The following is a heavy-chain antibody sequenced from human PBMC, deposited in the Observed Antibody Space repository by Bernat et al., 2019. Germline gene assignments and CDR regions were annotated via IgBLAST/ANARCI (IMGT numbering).Heavy chain of an antibody. Sequence: QVQLVQSGAEVKKPGASVKVSCKASGYTFTGYYMHWVRQAPGQGLEWMGWINPNSGGTNYAPKFQGRVTMTRDTSISTPYMELSRLRSDDTAVYYCARDHIRMVRGQLGYWGQGTLVTVSS. CDR2: INPNSGGT. J-gene: IGHJ4*02. CDR1: GYTFTGYY. V-gene: IGHV1-2*02. CDR3: ARDHIRMVRGQLGY. D-gene: IGHD3-10*01.